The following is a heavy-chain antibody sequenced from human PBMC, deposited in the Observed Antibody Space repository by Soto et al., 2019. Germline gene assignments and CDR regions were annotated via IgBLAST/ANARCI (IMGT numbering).Heavy chain of an antibody. CDR2: ISGSGGST. Sequence: GSLRLSCAASGFTFSSYAMSWVRQAPGKGLEWVSAISGSGGSTYYADSVKGRFTISRDNSKNTLYLQMNSLRAEDTAVYYCAKDVRDYGDLEYFQHWGQGTLVTVSS. CDR1: GFTFSSYA. V-gene: IGHV3-23*01. D-gene: IGHD4-17*01. CDR3: AKDVRDYGDLEYFQH. J-gene: IGHJ1*01.